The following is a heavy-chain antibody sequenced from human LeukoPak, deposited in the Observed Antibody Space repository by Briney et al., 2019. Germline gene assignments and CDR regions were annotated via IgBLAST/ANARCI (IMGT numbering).Heavy chain of an antibody. CDR3: GREGGGPRWLDP. CDR1: GRSISSYY. Sequence: PSETLSLTCTVSGRSISSYYWSWIRQPAGKGLEWIGRINTRGSSNYNPSLRSRVTMAVDPSNNHFSLNLRSVNAAVTAVDYGGREGGGPRWLDPWGQGALVTVSS. CDR2: INTRGSS. V-gene: IGHV4-4*07. D-gene: IGHD6-25*01. J-gene: IGHJ5*02.